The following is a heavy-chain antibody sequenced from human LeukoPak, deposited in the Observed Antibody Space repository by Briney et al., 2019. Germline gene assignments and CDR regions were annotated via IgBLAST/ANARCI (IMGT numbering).Heavy chain of an antibody. Sequence: SETLSLTCTVSGGSITSSNSYWGWIRQPPGKGLEWIGSIYYSGTTYYNPSLKSRVTISVDTSKNQFSLKLSSVTAADTAVYYCARQVRRETYGTDVWGQGTTVTVSS. CDR2: IYYSGTT. V-gene: IGHV4-39*01. D-gene: IGHD3-10*01. J-gene: IGHJ6*02. CDR3: ARQVRRETYGTDV. CDR1: GGSITSSNSY.